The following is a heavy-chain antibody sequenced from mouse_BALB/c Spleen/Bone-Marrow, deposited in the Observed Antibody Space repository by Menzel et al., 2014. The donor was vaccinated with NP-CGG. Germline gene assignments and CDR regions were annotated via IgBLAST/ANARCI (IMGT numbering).Heavy chain of an antibody. Sequence: VHLVESGAELVRPGASAKLSCKALGYTFTDYEIHWVKQTPEHGLEWIGATHPGSGGTAYNQKFKGKATLTVDKSSNTAHMELSSLTSEDSAVYYCTRGWDAMDYWGQGTSVTVSS. J-gene: IGHJ4*01. CDR3: TRGWDAMDY. D-gene: IGHD3-3*01. V-gene: IGHV1-15*01. CDR2: THPGSGGT. CDR1: GYTFTDYE.